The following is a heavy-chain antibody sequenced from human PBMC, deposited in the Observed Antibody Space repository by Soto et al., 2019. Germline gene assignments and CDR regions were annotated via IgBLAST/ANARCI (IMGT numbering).Heavy chain of an antibody. J-gene: IGHJ5*02. CDR1: GGSISSSNW. Sequence: PSETLSLTCAVSGGSISSSNWWSWVRQPPGKGLEWIGEIYHSGSTNYNPSLKSRVTISVDKSKNQFSLKLSSVTAADTAVYYCAREMNNDYGDYDGFDPWGQGTLVTVSS. V-gene: IGHV4-4*02. CDR3: AREMNNDYGDYDGFDP. CDR2: IYHSGST. D-gene: IGHD4-17*01.